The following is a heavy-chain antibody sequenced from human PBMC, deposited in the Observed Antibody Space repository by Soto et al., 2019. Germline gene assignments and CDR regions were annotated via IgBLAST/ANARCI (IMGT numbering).Heavy chain of an antibody. CDR3: ATPYYYDSSGYYAFDY. V-gene: IGHV1-3*01. CDR1: GYTFTSYA. J-gene: IGHJ4*02. D-gene: IGHD3-22*01. Sequence: ASVKVSCKASGYTFTSYAMHWVRKAPGQRLEWMVCINAGNGHTKYSQKFQGRVTITRDTSASTAYMELSSLRSEDTAVYYCATPYYYDSSGYYAFDYWGQATLVTVSS. CDR2: INAGNGHT.